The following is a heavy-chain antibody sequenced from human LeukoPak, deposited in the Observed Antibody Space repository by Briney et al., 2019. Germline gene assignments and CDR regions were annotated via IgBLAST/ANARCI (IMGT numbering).Heavy chain of an antibody. CDR3: ARRQFEAVTYIDDAFDI. D-gene: IGHD4-11*01. J-gene: IGHJ3*02. CDR2: IYYSGST. Sequence: SETLSLTCAVYGGSFSGYYWSWIRQPPGKGLEWIGYIYYSGSTNYNPSLKSRVTISVDTSKNQFSLKLSSVTAADTAVYYCARRQFEAVTYIDDAFDIWGQGTMVTVSS. V-gene: IGHV4-59*08. CDR1: GGSFSGYY.